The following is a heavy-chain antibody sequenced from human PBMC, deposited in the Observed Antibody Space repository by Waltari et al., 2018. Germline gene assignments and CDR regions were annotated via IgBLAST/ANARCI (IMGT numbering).Heavy chain of an antibody. Sequence: QVQLVESGGGVVQPGRSLTLSCAASGFTLSNCGMHWVRPAPGKGLEWVAVISHDGVDKYYADSVKGRLTIFRDNSKDTLYVQIKSPRSEDTGLYYCVKDGTTTAGYFDHWGQGTPVTVSS. J-gene: IGHJ4*02. CDR2: ISHDGVDK. CDR1: GFTLSNCG. CDR3: VKDGTTTAGYFDH. V-gene: IGHV3-30*18. D-gene: IGHD1-1*01.